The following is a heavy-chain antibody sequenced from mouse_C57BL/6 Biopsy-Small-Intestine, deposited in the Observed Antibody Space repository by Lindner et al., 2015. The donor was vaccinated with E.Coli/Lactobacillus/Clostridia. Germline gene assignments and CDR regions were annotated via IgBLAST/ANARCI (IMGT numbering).Heavy chain of an antibody. CDR1: GYTFTNYG. V-gene: IGHV1-18*01. Sequence: VQLQESGAEVARPGTSVNLSCKASGYTFTNYGISWVKQSHGKSLEWIGDINPNNGGTIYNQKFKGKATLTVDKSSSTAYMELRSLTSEDTAVYYCARTGAMDYWGQGTSVTVSS. J-gene: IGHJ4*01. D-gene: IGHD4-1*01. CDR3: ARTGAMDY. CDR2: INPNNGGT.